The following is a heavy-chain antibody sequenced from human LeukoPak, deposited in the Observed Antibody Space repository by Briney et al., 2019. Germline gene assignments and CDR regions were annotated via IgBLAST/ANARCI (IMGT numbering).Heavy chain of an antibody. CDR3: ARDSDFDY. D-gene: IGHD6-13*01. J-gene: IGHJ4*02. Sequence: ASVKVSCKASGYTFTSYVINWVRQATGQGLEWMGWMNPNSGNTGYEQKFQGRVTITRNTSISTAYMELSSLRSVDTAVYYCARDSDFDYWGQGTLVTVSS. CDR2: MNPNSGNT. V-gene: IGHV1-8*03. CDR1: GYTFTSYV.